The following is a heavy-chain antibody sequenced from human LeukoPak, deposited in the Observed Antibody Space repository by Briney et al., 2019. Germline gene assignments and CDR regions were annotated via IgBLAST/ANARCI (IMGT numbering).Heavy chain of an antibody. Sequence: SSVKVSCKASGGSFTDYPINWVRQAPGQGLEWLGGIIPKYSASNYAQAFQGRVTITADESTNTVYMEMSGLRPDDTAVYYCVRPDRIFGVPAAFDAWGQGTLVAVSS. V-gene: IGHV1-69*01. CDR1: GGSFTDYP. D-gene: IGHD3-3*02. J-gene: IGHJ3*01. CDR2: IIPKYSAS. CDR3: VRPDRIFGVPAAFDA.